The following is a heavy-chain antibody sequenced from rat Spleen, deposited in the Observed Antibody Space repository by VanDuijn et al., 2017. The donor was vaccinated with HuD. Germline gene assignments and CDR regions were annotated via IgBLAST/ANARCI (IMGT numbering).Heavy chain of an antibody. CDR1: AYSITSSYK. J-gene: IGHJ1*01. D-gene: IGHD1-10*01. CDR2: INSAGST. CDR3: ARRGYNNYWYFDL. V-gene: IGHV3-3*01. Sequence: EVQLQESGPGLVKPSQSLSLTCSVTAYSITSSYKWNWIRKFPGNKLEWMGYINSAGSTNYNPSLKSRVSITRDTTKNRFFLQLKAVTTEDKATYYWARRGYNNYWYFDLWGPGTMVTVSS.